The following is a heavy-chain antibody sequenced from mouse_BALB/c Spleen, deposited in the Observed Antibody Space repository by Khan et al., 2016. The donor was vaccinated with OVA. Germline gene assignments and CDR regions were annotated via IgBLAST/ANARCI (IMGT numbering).Heavy chain of an antibody. CDR1: GYTFTSNT. J-gene: IGHJ4*01. D-gene: IGHD2-14*01. V-gene: IGHV1-4*01. CDR2: INPRSGYT. Sequence: QVQLKESGAELARPGASVRMSCKASGYTFTSNTMHWVKKRPGQGLEWIGYINPRSGYTNFNQNFKDKATLTADKSSSTAYMQLSSLTSEDSAVYCRARRTTGYTMDYWGQGTSVNVSS. CDR3: ARRTTGYTMDY.